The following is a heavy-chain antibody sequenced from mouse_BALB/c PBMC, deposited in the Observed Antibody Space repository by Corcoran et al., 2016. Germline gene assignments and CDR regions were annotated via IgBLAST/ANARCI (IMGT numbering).Heavy chain of an antibody. CDR3: ARELGY. V-gene: IGHV9-4*02. J-gene: IGHJ2*01. CDR1: GYTFTTAG. CDR2: INIHSGVP. Sequence: QIQLVQSGPELKKPGETVRISYKASGYTFTTAGMQWVQKMPGKGLKWIGWINIHSGVPQYAEDFKGRFAFSLEDSASTAYLQISNLKNEDTATYFCARELGYWGQGTTLTVSS.